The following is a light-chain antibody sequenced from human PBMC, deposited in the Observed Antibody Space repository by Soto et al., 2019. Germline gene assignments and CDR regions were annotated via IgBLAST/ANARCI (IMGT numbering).Light chain of an antibody. V-gene: IGKV3D-15*01. CDR2: YSS. CDR3: QQTDTFPRT. Sequence: PGKTVTLSCGASQSVRTNLAWYQQRPGQAPRLLIHYSSTRASDIPSRFSGSRSGTDFAPTISSLQREDFATYYCQQTDTFPRTFGQGTKV. J-gene: IGKJ1*01. CDR1: QSVRTN.